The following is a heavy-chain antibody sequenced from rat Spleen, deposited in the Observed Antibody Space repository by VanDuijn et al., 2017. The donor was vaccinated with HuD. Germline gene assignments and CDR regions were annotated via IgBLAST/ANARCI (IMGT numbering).Heavy chain of an antibody. J-gene: IGHJ2*01. Sequence: EVKLVESGGGLVQPGRSLKLSCAASGFNFNNYWMGWVRQVPGKGLEWIGGINKDSSITKYSPSLRDKLTISRDNAQNTLYLQMSKLISEDTAMYYFVREELGVQYWGQGVMVTVSS. CDR3: VREELGVQY. CDR2: INKDSSIT. V-gene: IGHV4-2*01. CDR1: GFNFNNYW. D-gene: IGHD4-3*01.